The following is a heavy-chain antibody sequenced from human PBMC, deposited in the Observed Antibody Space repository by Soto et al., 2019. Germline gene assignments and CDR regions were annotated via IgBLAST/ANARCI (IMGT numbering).Heavy chain of an antibody. V-gene: IGHV4-59*01. J-gene: IGHJ4*02. CDR1: VGSIRSYY. D-gene: IGHD3-9*01. CDR2: IYYSGST. CDR3: ARSISAPYYFDY. Sequence: SETLSLTWTVSVGSIRSYYWSWIRQPPGKGLEWIGYIYYSGSTNYNPSLKSRVTISVDTSKNQFSLKLSSVTAADTAVYYCARSISAPYYFDYWGQGTLVTVSS.